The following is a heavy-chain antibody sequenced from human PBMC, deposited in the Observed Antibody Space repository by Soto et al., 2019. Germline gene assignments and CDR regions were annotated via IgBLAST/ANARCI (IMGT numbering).Heavy chain of an antibody. D-gene: IGHD6-19*01. Sequence: VLLHEPGTGLLMSSETLALPCRVSDDSVRGAVYYCRWIRQRRVTAPGWIGYTYYNGETTYNPALQSRVTMSVDTSKNQFSLRLPTVTAPHTAVYFSGGGPGNLDGCRTCDFWARGILLTLSS. CDR2: TYYNGET. CDR1: DDSVRGAVYY. V-gene: IGHV4-61*08. CDR3: GGGPGNLDGCRTCDF. J-gene: IGHJ4*02.